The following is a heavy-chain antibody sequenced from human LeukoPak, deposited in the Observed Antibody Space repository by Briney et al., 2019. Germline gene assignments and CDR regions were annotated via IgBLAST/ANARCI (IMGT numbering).Heavy chain of an antibody. V-gene: IGHV3-23*01. D-gene: IGHD3-3*01. CDR2: ISGSGGSA. CDR3: AKGGLFYQDS. CDR1: GFTFRSYA. J-gene: IGHJ4*02. Sequence: PGGSLRLSCAASGFTFRSYAMSWVRQAPGKGLEWASAISGSGGSAYYADSVKGRFTISRDNSKNTLYLQMSSLRAEDTAVYYCAKGGLFYQDSWGQGTLVTVSS.